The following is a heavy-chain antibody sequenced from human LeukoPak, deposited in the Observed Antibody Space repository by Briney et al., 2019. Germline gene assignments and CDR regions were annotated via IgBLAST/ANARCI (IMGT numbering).Heavy chain of an antibody. CDR1: GFTFSSYA. J-gene: IGHJ4*02. Sequence: PGGSLRLSCAASGFTFSSYAMHWVRQAPGKGLEWVAVISYDGSNKYYADSVKGRFTISRDNSKNTLYLQMNSLRAEDTAVYYCARAYTNYDILTGYLFDYWGQGTLVTASS. CDR2: ISYDGSNK. D-gene: IGHD3-9*01. V-gene: IGHV3-30-3*01. CDR3: ARAYTNYDILTGYLFDY.